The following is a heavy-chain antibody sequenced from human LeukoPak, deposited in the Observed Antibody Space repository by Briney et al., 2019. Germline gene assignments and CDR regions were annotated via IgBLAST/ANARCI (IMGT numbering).Heavy chain of an antibody. V-gene: IGHV4-4*07. D-gene: IGHD1-26*01. CDR2: IHTSGST. J-gene: IGHJ6*03. CDR3: ARASGSYSPYYYYMDV. Sequence: SETLSLTCTVSGGSISSYYWSWIRQPAGKGLGWIGRIHTSGSTNYNPSLKSRVTMSVDTSKNQFSLKLSSVTAADTAVYYCARASGSYSPYYYYMDVWGKGTTVTISS. CDR1: GGSISSYY.